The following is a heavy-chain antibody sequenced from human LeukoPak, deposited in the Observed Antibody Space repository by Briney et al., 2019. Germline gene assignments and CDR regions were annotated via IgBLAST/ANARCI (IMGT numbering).Heavy chain of an antibody. V-gene: IGHV1-69*13. J-gene: IGHJ5*02. CDR2: IIPIFGTA. D-gene: IGHD4-11*01. Sequence: ASVKVSCKTSGYTFTSYAISWVRQAPGQGLEWMGGIIPIFGTANYAQKFQGRVTITADESTSTAYMELSSLRSEDTAVYYCARDPDYSNYLGWFDPWGQGTLVTVSS. CDR1: GYTFTSYA. CDR3: ARDPDYSNYLGWFDP.